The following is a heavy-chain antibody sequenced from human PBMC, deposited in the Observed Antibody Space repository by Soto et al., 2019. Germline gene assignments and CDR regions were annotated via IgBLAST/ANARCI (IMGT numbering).Heavy chain of an antibody. Sequence: EASVKVSCKVSGYTLTELSMHWVRQAPGKGLEWMGGFDPEDGETIYAQKFQGRVTMTEDTSTDTAYMELSSLRSEDTAVYYCATELYYYDSSGGRGGAFDIWGQGTMVTVSS. V-gene: IGHV1-24*01. CDR1: GYTLTELS. D-gene: IGHD3-22*01. CDR3: ATELYYYDSSGGRGGAFDI. CDR2: FDPEDGET. J-gene: IGHJ3*02.